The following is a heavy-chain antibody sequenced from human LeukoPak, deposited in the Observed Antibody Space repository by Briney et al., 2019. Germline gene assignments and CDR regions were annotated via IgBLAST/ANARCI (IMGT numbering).Heavy chain of an antibody. V-gene: IGHV3-48*03. CDR2: ISSSGSTI. CDR3: AREKLSFFDSSGYFDH. J-gene: IGHJ4*02. Sequence: PGGSLRLSCAASGFTFSSYGMNWVRQAPGKGLEWVSFISSSGSTIHYADSVRGRFTISRDNAKNSLFLQMSRPRVEDTAVYYCAREKLSFFDSSGYFDHWGQGTLVTVSS. CDR1: GFTFSSYG. D-gene: IGHD3-22*01.